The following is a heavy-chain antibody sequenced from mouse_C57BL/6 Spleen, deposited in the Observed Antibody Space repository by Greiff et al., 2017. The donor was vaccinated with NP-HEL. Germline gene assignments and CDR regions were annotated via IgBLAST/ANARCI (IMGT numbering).Heavy chain of an antibody. CDR2: IDPSDSYT. CDR1: GYTFTSYW. CDR3: ARGDYYGSSYRYFDY. Sequence: QVQLQQPGAELVMPGASVKLSCKASGYTFTSYWMHWVKQRPGQGLEWIGEIDPSDSYTNYNQKFKGKSTLTVDKSSSTAYMQLSSLTSEDSAVYYCARGDYYGSSYRYFDYWGQGTTLTVSS. J-gene: IGHJ2*01. V-gene: IGHV1-69*01. D-gene: IGHD1-1*01.